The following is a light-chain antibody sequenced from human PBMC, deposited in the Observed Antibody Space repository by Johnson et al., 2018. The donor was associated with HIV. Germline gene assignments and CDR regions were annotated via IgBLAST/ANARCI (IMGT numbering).Light chain of an antibody. CDR1: SSSVGSSF. V-gene: IGLV1-51*01. J-gene: IGLJ1*01. Sequence: QPVLTQPPSVSAAPGQTVTISCSGSSSSVGSSFVSWYRQVPGTAPKLLIYDNNKRPSGIPGRFSGSKSGPSATLGITGLQTGDEADYYCGTWDSSLTSYVFGAGTKVTVL. CDR3: GTWDSSLTSYV. CDR2: DNN.